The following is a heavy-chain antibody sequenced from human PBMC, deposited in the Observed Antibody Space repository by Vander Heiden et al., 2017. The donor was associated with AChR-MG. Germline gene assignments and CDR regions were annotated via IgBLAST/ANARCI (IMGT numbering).Heavy chain of an antibody. CDR3: ARDHIVVVPAATGFWFDP. CDR1: GYTFTGYY. V-gene: IGHV1-2*02. J-gene: IGHJ5*02. D-gene: IGHD2-2*01. Sequence: QVQLVQSGAEVKKPGASVKVSCKASGYTFTGYYMHWVRQAPGQGLEWMGWINPNSGGTNYAQKFQGRVTMTRDTSISTAYMELSRLRSDDTAVYYCARDHIVVVPAATGFWFDPWGQGTLVTVSS. CDR2: INPNSGGT.